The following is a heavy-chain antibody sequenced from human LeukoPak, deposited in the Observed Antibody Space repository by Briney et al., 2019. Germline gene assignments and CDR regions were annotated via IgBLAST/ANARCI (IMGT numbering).Heavy chain of an antibody. J-gene: IGHJ4*02. CDR1: SGSITGGGSY. Sequence: SQTLSLTCTVSSGSITGGGSYWSWIRQHPGKGLEWIGYIYYSGSTYYNLSLKSRVTISMDTSKNQFSLKLSSVTAADTAVYYCARYGLGEGGNFLDYWGQGALVTVSS. CDR2: IYYSGST. D-gene: IGHD3-16*01. CDR3: ARYGLGEGGNFLDY. V-gene: IGHV4-31*03.